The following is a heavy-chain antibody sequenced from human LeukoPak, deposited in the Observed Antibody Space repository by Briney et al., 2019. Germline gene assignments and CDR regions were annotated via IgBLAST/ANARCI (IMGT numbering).Heavy chain of an antibody. CDR1: GFTFSAFW. V-gene: IGHV3-7*01. CDR2: IKQDGSEK. Sequence: GGSLRLSCAASGFTFSAFWMGWVRQAPGKELEWVANIKQDGSEKHYVDSVKGRFTISRDNAKNSLYLQMNSLRTEDTAVYYCARDLDGTGWYEYAYWGQGTLVTVSS. J-gene: IGHJ4*02. D-gene: IGHD6-19*01. CDR3: ARDLDGTGWYEYAY.